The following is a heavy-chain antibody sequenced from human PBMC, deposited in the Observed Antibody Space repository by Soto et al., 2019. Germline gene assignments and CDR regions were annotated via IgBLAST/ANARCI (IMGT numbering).Heavy chain of an antibody. J-gene: IGHJ6*02. D-gene: IGHD3-22*01. CDR2: IYAGTIT. V-gene: IGHV3-53*01. Sequence: PGGSLRLSCAVSGITVSSYYMSWVRQAAGKGLEWVSVIYAGTITYYADSVKGRFTIYRDNSKNTLNLEMNSLRVEDTAVYYCAKALVTDSSGYYYDGGYYGMDVWGQGTTVTVSS. CDR3: AKALVTDSSGYYYDGGYYGMDV. CDR1: GITVSSYY.